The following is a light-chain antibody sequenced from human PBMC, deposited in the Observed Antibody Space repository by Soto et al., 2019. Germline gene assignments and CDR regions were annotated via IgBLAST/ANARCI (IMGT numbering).Light chain of an antibody. J-gene: IGKJ1*01. CDR1: QSVSNSY. CDR2: GAS. V-gene: IGKV3-20*01. Sequence: EIVLTQSPGTLSLSPGEXATLSCWASQSVSNSYLAWYQQRPGQAPRLLIYGASIRATGIPDRFSGSGSGTDFTLTISRLEPEDFAVYYCQQCGSSPPWTFGQGTKV. CDR3: QQCGSSPPWT.